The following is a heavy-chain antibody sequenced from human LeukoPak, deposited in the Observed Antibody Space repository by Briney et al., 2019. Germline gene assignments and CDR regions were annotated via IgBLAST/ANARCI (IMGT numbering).Heavy chain of an antibody. CDR3: AKGSYYDSSGSFYFDY. CDR1: GFTFSSYA. CDR2: IGSSGIVT. J-gene: IGHJ4*02. V-gene: IGHV3-23*05. D-gene: IGHD3-22*01. Sequence: GGSLRLSCAASGFTFSSYAMSWVRQPPEKGLEWVSTIGSSGIVTYYADSVKGRFTISRDNSKNTLYVQVNSLGTEDTAAYYCAKGSYYDSSGSFYFDYWGQGTLVTVSS.